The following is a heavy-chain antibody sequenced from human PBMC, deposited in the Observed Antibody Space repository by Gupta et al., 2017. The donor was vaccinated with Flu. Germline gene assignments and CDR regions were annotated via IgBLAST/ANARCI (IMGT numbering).Heavy chain of an antibody. J-gene: IGHJ4*02. V-gene: IGHV3-23*01. CDR2: ISGSGSST. CDR3: AKERGVAVLPYFDL. CDR1: SNYA. Sequence: SNYAMGWVRQSPGKGLEWVSSISGSGSSTFDADSGDGRFTISRDKSNNNLYLQMDNLRAEDTAVYFCAKERGVAVLPYFDLWGQGVLFTVS. D-gene: IGHD6-19*01.